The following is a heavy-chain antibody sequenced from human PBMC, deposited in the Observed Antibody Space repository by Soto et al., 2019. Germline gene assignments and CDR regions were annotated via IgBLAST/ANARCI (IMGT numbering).Heavy chain of an antibody. V-gene: IGHV3-74*01. CDR3: TRVGGSVSGMD. Sequence: GGSLRLSCAASGFTFSTYWMSWVRQAPGKGPVWVSRIDNAGSSARYADSVKGRFTISRDNAKNTVYLQMNSLRAEDTAVYYCTRVGGSVSGMD. J-gene: IGHJ6*01. D-gene: IGHD1-26*01. CDR1: GFTFSTYW. CDR2: IDNAGSSA.